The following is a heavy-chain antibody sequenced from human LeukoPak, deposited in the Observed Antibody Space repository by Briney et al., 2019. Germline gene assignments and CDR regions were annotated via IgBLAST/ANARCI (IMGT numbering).Heavy chain of an antibody. CDR1: GGSMSSSSYY. CDR3: ARHWAVGGRELDY. Sequence: KSSETLSLTCTVSGGSMSSSSYYWGWIRQPPGKGLEWIGSMFTSGSTYDNPSLKSRVTISLDTSRNQFYLKLTSVTTADTAVYSCARHWAVGGRELDYWGQGILVTVSS. V-gene: IGHV4-39*01. CDR2: MFTSGST. D-gene: IGHD1-1*01. J-gene: IGHJ4*02.